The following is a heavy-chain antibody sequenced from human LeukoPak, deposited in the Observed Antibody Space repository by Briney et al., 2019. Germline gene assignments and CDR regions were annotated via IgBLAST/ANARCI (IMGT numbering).Heavy chain of an antibody. CDR1: GGSISSGSYY. Sequence: SQTLSRTCTVSGGSISSGSYYWSWIRQPAGKGLEWIGRIYTSGSTNYNPSLKSRVTISVDTSKNQFSLKLSSGTAADTAVYYCARGRGADDYWGQGTLVTVSS. D-gene: IGHD3-10*01. V-gene: IGHV4-61*02. CDR2: IYTSGST. CDR3: ARGRGADDY. J-gene: IGHJ4*02.